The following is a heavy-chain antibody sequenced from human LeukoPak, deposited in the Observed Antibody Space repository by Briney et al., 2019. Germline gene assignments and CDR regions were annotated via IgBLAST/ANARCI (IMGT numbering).Heavy chain of an antibody. CDR1: GFTFSSYG. V-gene: IGHV3-30*18. Sequence: GGSLRLSCAASGFTFSSYGMHWVRQAPGKGLGWVAVISYDGSNKYYADSVKGRFTISRDNSKNTLYLQMNSLRAEDTAVYYCAKDLGYFDWLSLADYWGQGTLVTVSS. J-gene: IGHJ4*02. CDR2: ISYDGSNK. D-gene: IGHD3-9*01. CDR3: AKDLGYFDWLSLADY.